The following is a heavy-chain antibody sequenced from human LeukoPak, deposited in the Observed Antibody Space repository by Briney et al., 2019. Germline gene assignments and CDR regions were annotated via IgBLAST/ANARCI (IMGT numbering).Heavy chain of an antibody. J-gene: IGHJ3*02. CDR1: GGSISSGSYY. D-gene: IGHD1-26*01. V-gene: IGHV4-61*02. CDR2: IYTSGST. Sequence: PSETLSLTCTVSGGSISSGSYYWSWIRQPAGKGLEWIGRIYTSGSTNYNPSLKSRVTISVDTSKNQFSLKLSSVTAADTAVYYCARDLGSGSSDAFDIWGQGTMVTVSS. CDR3: ARDLGSGSSDAFDI.